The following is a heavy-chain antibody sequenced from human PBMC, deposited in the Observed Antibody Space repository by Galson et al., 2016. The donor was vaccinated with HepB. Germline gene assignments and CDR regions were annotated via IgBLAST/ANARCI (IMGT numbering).Heavy chain of an antibody. CDR1: GFTVSSTY. D-gene: IGHD6-25*01. J-gene: IGHJ4*02. V-gene: IGHV3-53*01. CDR2: TYSGGDT. Sequence: SLRLSCAASGFTVSSTYMSWVRQAPGKGLEWVSVTYSGGDTYYADSVKGRFTISRDNSKNTLYLQMNSLRAEDTAVYYCATDSPHRSGWGSHWGQGTLVTVSS. CDR3: ATDSPHRSGWGSH.